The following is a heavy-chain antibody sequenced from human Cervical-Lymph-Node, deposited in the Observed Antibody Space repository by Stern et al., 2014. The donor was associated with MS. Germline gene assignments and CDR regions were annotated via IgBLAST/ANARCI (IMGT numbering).Heavy chain of an antibody. CDR3: ANRDMGYTYGRHDY. D-gene: IGHD5-12*01. CDR1: GGTFNNHV. Sequence: QVQLGQSGAEVRKPGSSVKGSCKASGGTFNNHVISWVRKARGQGLEWMGGIIPMFGAANYDRKFQCRVTITADKSTSTVLMVLNSLTYEDTAMYYCANRDMGYTYGRHDYWGQGTLVTVS. CDR2: IIPMFGAA. J-gene: IGHJ4*02. V-gene: IGHV1-69*06.